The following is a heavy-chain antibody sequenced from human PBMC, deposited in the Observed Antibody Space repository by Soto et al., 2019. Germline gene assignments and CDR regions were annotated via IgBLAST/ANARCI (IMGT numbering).Heavy chain of an antibody. J-gene: IGHJ6*03. CDR1: GGSISSYY. V-gene: IGHV4-59*01. CDR3: ARRTPDRYYDFWSGTNSYYYYMDV. D-gene: IGHD3-3*01. CDR2: IYYSGST. Sequence: SETLSLTCTVSGGSISSYYWSWIRQPPGKGLEWIGYIYYSGSTNYNPSLKSRVTISVDTSKNQFSLKLSSVTAADTAVYYCARRTPDRYYDFWSGTNSYYYYMDVWGKGTTVT.